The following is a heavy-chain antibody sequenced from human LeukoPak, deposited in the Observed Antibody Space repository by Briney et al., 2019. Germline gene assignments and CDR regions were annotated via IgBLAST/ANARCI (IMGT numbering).Heavy chain of an antibody. CDR2: ISSSSSYI. CDR1: GFTFSSYS. D-gene: IGHD3-9*01. V-gene: IGHV3-21*01. J-gene: IGHJ5*02. CDR3: ARDYRARYFDWSNWFDP. Sequence: PGGSLRLSCAASGFTFSSYSMNWVRQAPGKGLEWVSSISSSSSYIYYADSVKGRFTISRDNAKNSLYLQMNSLRAEDTAVYYCARDYRARYFDWSNWFDPWGQGTLVTVSS.